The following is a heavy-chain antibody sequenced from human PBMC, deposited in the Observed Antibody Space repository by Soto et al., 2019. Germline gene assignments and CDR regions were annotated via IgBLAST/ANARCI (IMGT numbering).Heavy chain of an antibody. CDR1: GAPFSGYD. CDR2: INHTGST. V-gene: IGHV4-34*01. J-gene: IGHJ4*02. CDR3: ARGREIFGAVTTFEY. Sequence: SETLSLTWAVEGAPFSGYDWSWLRPTPGKGLEWIGEINHTGSTKYNPSLKSRVTISLDTSKNQFSLSLRSVTAADTAVYYCARGREIFGAVTTFEYWGQGTQVTV. D-gene: IGHD3-3*01.